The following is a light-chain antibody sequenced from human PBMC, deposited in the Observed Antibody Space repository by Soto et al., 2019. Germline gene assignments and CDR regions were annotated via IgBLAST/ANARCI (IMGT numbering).Light chain of an antibody. CDR1: RGISSW. CDR3: QQYDSYPYT. Sequence: DIQMTQSPSTLSASVGDRATITCRASRGISSWLAWYQQKPGSAPKLLIYDATILESGVPSRFSGTESGTEFTLTVSSLQPDDFATYYCQQYDSYPYTFGQGTKLEMK. J-gene: IGKJ2*01. V-gene: IGKV1-5*01. CDR2: DAT.